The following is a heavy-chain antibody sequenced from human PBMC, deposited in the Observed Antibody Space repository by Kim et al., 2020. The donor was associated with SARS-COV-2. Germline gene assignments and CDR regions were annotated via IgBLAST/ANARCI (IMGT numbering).Heavy chain of an antibody. Sequence: GGSLRLSCAASGFTFSSYAMSWVRQAPGKGLEWVSAISGSGGSTYYADSVKGRFTISRDNSKNTLYLQMNSLRAEDTAVYYCARHQQPGGIAAAGLFDYWGQGTLVTVSS. D-gene: IGHD6-13*01. CDR3: ARHQQPGGIAAAGLFDY. CDR1: GFTFSSYA. V-gene: IGHV3-23*01. CDR2: ISGSGGST. J-gene: IGHJ4*02.